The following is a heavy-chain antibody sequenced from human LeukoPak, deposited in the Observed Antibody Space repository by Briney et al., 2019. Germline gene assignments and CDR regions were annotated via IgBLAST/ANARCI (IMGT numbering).Heavy chain of an antibody. Sequence: ASVNVSCKASGYTFTSYDINWVRQATGQGGEWMGWMNPNSGNTGYAQKLQGRVTITRNTSISTADMELSSLTSEDTAVYYCARGALGGDIPIAYWGQGTLVTVSS. CDR3: ARGALGGDIPIAY. CDR1: GYTFTSYD. J-gene: IGHJ4*02. CDR2: MNPNSGNT. D-gene: IGHD2-21*01. V-gene: IGHV1-8*03.